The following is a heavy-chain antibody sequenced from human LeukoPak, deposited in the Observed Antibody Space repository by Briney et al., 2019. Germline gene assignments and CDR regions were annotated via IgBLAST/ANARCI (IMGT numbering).Heavy chain of an antibody. J-gene: IGHJ3*02. D-gene: IGHD6-13*01. V-gene: IGHV3-30-3*01. CDR2: ISYDGSNK. Sequence: GGSLRLSCAASGFTFSSYAMHWVRQAPGKGLEWVAVISYDGSNKYYADSVKGRFTISRDNSKNTLYLQMNSLRAEDTAVYYCARGAGEPPGGAFDIWGQGTMVTVSS. CDR1: GFTFSSYA. CDR3: ARGAGEPPGGAFDI.